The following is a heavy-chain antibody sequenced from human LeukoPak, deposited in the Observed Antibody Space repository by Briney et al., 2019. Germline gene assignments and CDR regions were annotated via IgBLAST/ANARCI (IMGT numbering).Heavy chain of an antibody. CDR2: ISGSGGST. Sequence: GGSLRLSCAASGFTFSSYAMSWVRQAPGKGLEWVSAISGSGGSTYYADSVEGRFTISRDNSKNTLYLQMNSLRAEDTAVYYCAKEGGIVVVPAATHYWGQGTLVTVSS. CDR3: AKEGGIVVVPAATHY. CDR1: GFTFSSYA. D-gene: IGHD2-2*01. J-gene: IGHJ4*02. V-gene: IGHV3-23*01.